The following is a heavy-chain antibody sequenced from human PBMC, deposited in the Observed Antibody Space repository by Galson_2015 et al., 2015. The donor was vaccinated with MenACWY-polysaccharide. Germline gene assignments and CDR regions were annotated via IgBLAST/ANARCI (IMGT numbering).Heavy chain of an antibody. J-gene: IGHJ4*02. CDR3: ARDSYGDYAFDY. D-gene: IGHD4-17*01. CDR2: ISSSSSYI. CDR1: GVTFRSYS. V-gene: IGHV3-21*01. Sequence: RLACAAYGVTFRSYSMNWVRQAPGKGLEWVSSISSSSSYIYYADSVKGRFTISRENAKNSLYLQMNSLRDEDTSVYYCARDSYGDYAFDYWGQGTLVTVSS.